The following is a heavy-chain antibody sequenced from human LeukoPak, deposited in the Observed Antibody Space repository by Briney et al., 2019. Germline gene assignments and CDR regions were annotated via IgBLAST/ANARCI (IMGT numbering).Heavy chain of an antibody. V-gene: IGHV4-34*01. CDR1: GGSFSGYY. J-gene: IGHJ5*02. D-gene: IGHD6-6*01. CDR3: ARGRSIAARRGWFDP. CDR2: INHSGST. Sequence: SETLSLTCAVYGGSFSGYYWSWTRQPPGKGLEWIGEINHSGSTNYNPSLKSRVTISVDASKNQFSLKLSSVTAADTAVYYCARGRSIAARRGWFDPWGQGTLVAVSS.